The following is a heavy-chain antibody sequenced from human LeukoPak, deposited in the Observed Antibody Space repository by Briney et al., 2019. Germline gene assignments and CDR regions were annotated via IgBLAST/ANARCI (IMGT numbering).Heavy chain of an antibody. V-gene: IGHV3-48*01. CDR2: ISSGGNTI. CDR1: GFTFSSHS. J-gene: IGHJ4*02. Sequence: GGSLRLSCAASGFTFSSHSMNWVRQAPGKGLEWVSYISSGGNTIYYADSVKGRFSISRDNAKNSLHLQMNSLRAEDTAVYYCARGTVAGKAPYWGQGTLVTVSS. D-gene: IGHD6-19*01. CDR3: ARGTVAGKAPY.